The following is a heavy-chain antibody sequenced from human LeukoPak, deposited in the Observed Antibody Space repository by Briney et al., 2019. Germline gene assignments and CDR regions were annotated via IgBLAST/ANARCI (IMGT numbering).Heavy chain of an antibody. V-gene: IGHV3-23*01. CDR3: AKANFAWGYWYFDL. J-gene: IGHJ2*01. D-gene: IGHD3-9*01. CDR2: ISGRDGST. Sequence: GGSLRLSCAASGVTFSNYSMSWVRQAPEKGLEWVSGISGRDGSTYFAYSVKRRFTISRDKSKNTVNVQMSSLRVEDTALYYCAKANFAWGYWYFDLWGRGTMVTVSS. CDR1: GVTFSNYS.